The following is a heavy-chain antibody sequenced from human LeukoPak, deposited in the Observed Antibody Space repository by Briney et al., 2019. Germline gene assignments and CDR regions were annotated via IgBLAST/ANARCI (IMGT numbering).Heavy chain of an antibody. CDR1: GYTFTSYD. J-gene: IGHJ4*02. V-gene: IGHV1-8*01. CDR3: ARGGEAGTDLNY. CDR2: MNPNSGNT. D-gene: IGHD6-13*01. Sequence: VASVKVSCKASGYTFTSYDINWVRQATGQGLEWMGWMNPNSGNTGYAQKFQGRVTMTRNTSISTAYMELSSLRPEDTAVYYCARGGEAGTDLNYWGQGTLVTVSS.